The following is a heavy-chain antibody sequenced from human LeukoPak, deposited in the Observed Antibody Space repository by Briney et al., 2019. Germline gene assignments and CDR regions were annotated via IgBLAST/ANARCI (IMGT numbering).Heavy chain of an antibody. Sequence: PGRSLRLSCAASGFTFSSYAMHWVRQAPGKGLEWVAVISYDGSNKYYADSVKGRFTISRDNSKNTLYLQMNSLRAEDTAVYYCARDSDDYGDYGLGYWGQGTLVTVSS. V-gene: IGHV3-30-3*01. CDR3: ARDSDDYGDYGLGY. J-gene: IGHJ4*02. CDR1: GFTFSSYA. D-gene: IGHD4-17*01. CDR2: ISYDGSNK.